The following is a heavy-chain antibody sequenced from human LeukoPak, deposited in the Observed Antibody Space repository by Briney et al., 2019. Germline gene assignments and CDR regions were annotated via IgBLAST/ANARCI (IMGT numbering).Heavy chain of an antibody. CDR2: ISAYNGNT. D-gene: IGHD4-17*01. J-gene: IGHJ4*02. Sequence: ASVKVSCKASGYTFTSYGISWVRQAPGQGLEWMGWISAYNGNTNYAQKLQGRVTMTTDTSTSTAYMELRSLRSDDTAVYYCARTPLRSSRKNYFDYWGQGTLVTVSS. V-gene: IGHV1-18*01. CDR3: ARTPLRSSRKNYFDY. CDR1: GYTFTSYG.